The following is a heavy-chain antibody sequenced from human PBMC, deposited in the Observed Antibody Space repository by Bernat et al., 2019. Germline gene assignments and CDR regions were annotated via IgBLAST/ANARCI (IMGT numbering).Heavy chain of an antibody. CDR2: ISAYNGNT. V-gene: IGHV1-18*01. J-gene: IGHJ5*02. CDR3: ARGMYYYGSGSSKNWFDP. Sequence: QVQLVQSGAEVKKPGASVKVSCKASGYTFTSYGISWVRQAPGQGLEWMGWISAYNGNTNYAQKLQGRVTMTTDTSTCTAYMELRSLRSDDTAVYYCARGMYYYGSGSSKNWFDPWGQGTLVTVSS. CDR1: GYTFTSYG. D-gene: IGHD3-10*01.